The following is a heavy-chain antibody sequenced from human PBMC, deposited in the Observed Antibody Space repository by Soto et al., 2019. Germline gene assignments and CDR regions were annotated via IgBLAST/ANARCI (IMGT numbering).Heavy chain of an antibody. J-gene: IGHJ5*02. CDR2: ISAYNGNT. D-gene: IGHD6-13*01. V-gene: IGHV1-18*01. Sequence: GASVKVSCKASGYTFTSYGISWVRQAPGQGLEWMGWISAYNGNTNYAQKLQGRVTMTTDTSTSTAYMELRSLRSDDTAVYYCARDSLPGIAADGTLSYNSFDPWGQGTVVTVSS. CDR3: ARDSLPGIAADGTLSYNSFDP. CDR1: GYTFTSYG.